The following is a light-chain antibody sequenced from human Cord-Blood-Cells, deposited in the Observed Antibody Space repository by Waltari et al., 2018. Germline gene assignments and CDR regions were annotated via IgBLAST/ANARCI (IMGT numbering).Light chain of an antibody. CDR3: QQHKNWRYT. CDR1: QRVSSN. V-gene: IGKV3-15*01. J-gene: IGKJ2*01. CDR2: GAS. Sequence: EIVMQQSPATLSVSPGERATLSCRASQRVSSNLAWYHQKPGQAPRLLIYGASTRATGIPARFSGSESGTEFTLTISSMQSEDFAVYYCQQHKNWRYTFGQGTKLEIK.